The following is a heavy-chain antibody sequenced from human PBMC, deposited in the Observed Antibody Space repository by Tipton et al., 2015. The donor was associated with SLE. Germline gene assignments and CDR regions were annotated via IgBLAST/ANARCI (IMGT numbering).Heavy chain of an antibody. CDR3: TRGGRGDGANPFDP. J-gene: IGHJ5*02. CDR2: IDHSGVT. D-gene: IGHD4/OR15-4a*01. CDR1: GRSFIGSY. Sequence: TLSLTCAVYGRSFIGSYWTWIRQPPGKGLEWIGDIDHSGVTHYNPSLKSRVTISRDTSGNQFSLNLSSVTASDTAVYYCTRGGRGDGANPFDPWGQGTLVTVSS. V-gene: IGHV4-34*01.